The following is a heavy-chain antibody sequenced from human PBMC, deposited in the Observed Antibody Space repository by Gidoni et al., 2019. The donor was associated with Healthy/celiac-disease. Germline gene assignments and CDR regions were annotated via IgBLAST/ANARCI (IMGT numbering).Heavy chain of an antibody. J-gene: IGHJ4*02. CDR2: IKQDGSEK. CDR3: ARDVSSGFFDY. D-gene: IGHD3-10*01. V-gene: IGHV3-7*01. CDR1: GFTFSNFW. Sequence: EVQLVESGGGFVQPGGSLRLSCAASGFTFSNFWMSWVRQAPGKGLEWVANIKQDGSEKYYVGSVKGRFTISRDNAKNSLYLQMNSLRAEDTAVYYCARDVSSGFFDYWGQGTRVTVSS.